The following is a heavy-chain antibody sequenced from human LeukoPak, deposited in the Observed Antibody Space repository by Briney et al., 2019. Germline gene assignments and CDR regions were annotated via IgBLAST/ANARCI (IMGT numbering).Heavy chain of an antibody. CDR3: AKAPGDYFYYGLDV. J-gene: IGHJ6*02. CDR2: SGTGGST. V-gene: IGHV3-23*01. D-gene: IGHD1-26*01. CDR1: GFTFSSYA. Sequence: GGSLRLSCAASGFTFSSYAMSWVRQAPGTGLEWLSGSGTGGSTYYADSVKGRFTISRDNSKNTLYLQMNSLRAEDTALYYCAKAPGDYFYYGLDVWGQGTTVTVSS.